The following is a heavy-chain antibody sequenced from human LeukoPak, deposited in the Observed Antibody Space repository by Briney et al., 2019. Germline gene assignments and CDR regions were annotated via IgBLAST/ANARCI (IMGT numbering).Heavy chain of an antibody. V-gene: IGHV4-4*07. Sequence: PSETLSLTCTVSGGSISTYYWSWIRQPAGKGLEWIGRIYTSGSTNYNPSLKSRVTMSVGTSKNQFSLKLSSVTAADTAVYYCARDGYYGSGSPSPYMDVWGKGTTVTISS. CDR1: GGSISTYY. D-gene: IGHD3-10*01. CDR2: IYTSGST. J-gene: IGHJ6*03. CDR3: ARDGYYGSGSPSPYMDV.